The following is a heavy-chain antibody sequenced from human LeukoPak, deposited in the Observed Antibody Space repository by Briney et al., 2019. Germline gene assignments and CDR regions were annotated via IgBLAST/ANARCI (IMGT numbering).Heavy chain of an antibody. CDR3: ARVISHYDILTGEIDY. CDR1: GFTFSSYA. V-gene: IGHV3-23*01. J-gene: IGHJ4*02. CDR2: ISGSGGRT. D-gene: IGHD3-9*01. Sequence: GGSLRLSCAASGFTFSSYAMNWVRQAPGKGLEWVSGISGSGGRTYYADSVKGRFTISRDNSKNTLYLQMNSLRAEDTAVYYCARVISHYDILTGEIDYWGQGTLVTVSS.